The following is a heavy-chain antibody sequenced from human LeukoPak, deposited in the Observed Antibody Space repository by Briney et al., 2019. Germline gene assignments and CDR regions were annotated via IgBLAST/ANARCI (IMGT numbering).Heavy chain of an antibody. V-gene: IGHV4-31*03. CDR2: IYYSGST. Sequence: SETLSHTCTVSGGSISSGGYYWSWIRQHPGKGLEWIGYIYYSGSTYYNPSLKSRVTISVDTSKNQFSLKLSSVTAADTAVYYCARDATGGYGWFDPWGQGTLVTVSS. D-gene: IGHD2-8*02. J-gene: IGHJ5*02. CDR1: GGSISSGGYY. CDR3: ARDATGGYGWFDP.